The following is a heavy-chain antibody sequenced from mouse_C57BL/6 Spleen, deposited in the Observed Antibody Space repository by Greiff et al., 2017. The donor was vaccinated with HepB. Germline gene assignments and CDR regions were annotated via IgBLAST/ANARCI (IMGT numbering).Heavy chain of an antibody. CDR3: ARDNTTVVRGVSLPWFAY. CDR1: GFTFSSYA. J-gene: IGHJ3*01. V-gene: IGHV5-4*01. CDR2: ISDGGSYT. D-gene: IGHD1-1*01. Sequence: EVMLVESGGGLVKPGGSLKLSCAASGFTFSSYAMSWVRQTPEKRLEWVATISDGGSYTYYPDNVKGRFTISRDNAKNNLYLQMSHLKSEDTAMYYCARDNTTVVRGVSLPWFAYWGQGTLVTVSA.